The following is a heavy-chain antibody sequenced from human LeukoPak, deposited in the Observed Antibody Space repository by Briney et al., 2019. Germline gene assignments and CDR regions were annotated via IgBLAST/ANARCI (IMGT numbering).Heavy chain of an antibody. CDR3: AREFLFRDGYNHSFDY. D-gene: IGHD5-24*01. CDR2: IRSDGTT. J-gene: IGHJ4*02. Sequence: GGSLRLSCAASGFTVSSSYMSWVRQAPGKGLEWVSVIRSDGTTAYADSVKGRFTISRDTSRNTLYLQMNSLRAEDTAVYYCAREFLFRDGYNHSFDYWGQGALVTVSS. V-gene: IGHV3-53*01. CDR1: GFTVSSSY.